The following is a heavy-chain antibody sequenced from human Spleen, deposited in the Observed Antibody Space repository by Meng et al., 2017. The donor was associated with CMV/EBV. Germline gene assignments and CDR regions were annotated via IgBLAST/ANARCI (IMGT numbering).Heavy chain of an antibody. V-gene: IGHV3-20*04. D-gene: IGHD3-3*01. CDR2: INWNGERK. Sequence: GESLKISCAASGFTYDDYGMTWVRQAPGKGLEWVSGINWNGERKGYAGSVKGRFTISRDNAKNSLYLQMDSLRAEDTAVYYCAKVPLFGVVISLFDYWGQGTLVTVSS. CDR3: AKVPLFGVVISLFDY. CDR1: GFTYDDYG. J-gene: IGHJ4*02.